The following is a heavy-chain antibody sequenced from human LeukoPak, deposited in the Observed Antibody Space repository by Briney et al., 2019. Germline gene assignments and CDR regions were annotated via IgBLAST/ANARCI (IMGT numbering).Heavy chain of an antibody. D-gene: IGHD1-26*01. Sequence: PGGSLRLSCAASGFTFSRYAMDWVRQAPGKGLEYVSAITSNGGRTYYANPVKGRFIISRDNSKNTLYLQLGSLRADDMAMYYCATASGSQYAEYFQHWGQGTLVTVSS. J-gene: IGHJ1*01. CDR1: GFTFSRYA. V-gene: IGHV3-64*01. CDR3: ATASGSQYAEYFQH. CDR2: ITSNGGRT.